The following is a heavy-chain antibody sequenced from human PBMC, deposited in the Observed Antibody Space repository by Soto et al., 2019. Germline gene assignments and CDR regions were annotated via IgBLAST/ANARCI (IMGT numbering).Heavy chain of an antibody. V-gene: IGHV3-33*01. Sequence: GGSLRPSCAASGFTFSSYGMHWVRQAPGKGLEWVAVIWNDGSNKYYADSVKGRFTISRDNSKNTLYLQMNSLRDEDTAVYYCTSGSFLDYWGQGTLVTVSS. CDR3: TSGSFLDY. CDR2: IWNDGSNK. D-gene: IGHD1-26*01. J-gene: IGHJ4*02. CDR1: GFTFSSYG.